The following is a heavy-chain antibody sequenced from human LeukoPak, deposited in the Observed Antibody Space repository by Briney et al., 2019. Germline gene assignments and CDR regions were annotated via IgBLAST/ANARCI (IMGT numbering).Heavy chain of an antibody. V-gene: IGHV4-39*07. J-gene: IGHJ4*02. CDR3: ARVPDWNDPLFLDY. Sequence: SETLSLTCTVSGGSISSSSYYWGWIRQPPGKGLEWIGSIYYSGSTYYNPSLKSRVTISVDRSKNQFSLKLSSVTAADTAVYYCARVPDWNDPLFLDYWGQGTLVTVSS. CDR2: IYYSGST. D-gene: IGHD1-1*01. CDR1: GGSISSSSYY.